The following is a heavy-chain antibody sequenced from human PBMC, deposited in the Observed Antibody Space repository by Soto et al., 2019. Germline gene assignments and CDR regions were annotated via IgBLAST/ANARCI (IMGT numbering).Heavy chain of an antibody. CDR2: ISDDGSNK. Sequence: QVQLVESGGGVVQPGRSLRLSCAASGFTFSSYGMHWVRQAPGKGLEWVAVISDDGSNKYYADSLKGRFTISRDNSKNPLYLQMNNLRAEHTAVYYCAKEWVYDTSGWSFDYWGQGTLVTVSS. V-gene: IGHV3-30*18. D-gene: IGHD3-22*01. J-gene: IGHJ4*02. CDR3: AKEWVYDTSGWSFDY. CDR1: GFTFSSYG.